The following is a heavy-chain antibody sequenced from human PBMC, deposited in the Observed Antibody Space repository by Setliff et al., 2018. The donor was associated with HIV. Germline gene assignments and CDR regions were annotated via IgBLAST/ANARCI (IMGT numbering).Heavy chain of an antibody. CDR3: ARYNFRRGYWDYFDY. CDR2: IFPNDEK. CDR1: GFSLSNTRMG. D-gene: IGHD3-3*01. J-gene: IGHJ4*02. Sequence: GSGPTLVNPTETLTLTCTVSGFSLSNTRMGVSWIRQPPGKALEWLAHIFPNDEKSCSASLKSRVTISEDTSKSQVVLTMTNMDPLDTATYFCARYNFRRGYWDYFDYWGQGTQVTVSS. V-gene: IGHV2-26*01.